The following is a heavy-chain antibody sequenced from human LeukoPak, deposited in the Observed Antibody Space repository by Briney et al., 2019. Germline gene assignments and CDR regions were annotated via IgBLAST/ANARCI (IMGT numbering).Heavy chain of an antibody. CDR2: IYPGDSDT. J-gene: IGHJ3*02. CDR1: GYSFTSYW. Sequence: GESLQISCQGSGYSFTSYWIGWVRQMPGKGLEWMGIIYPGDSDTRYSPSFQGQVTISADRSISTAYLQWSSLKASDTAMYYCARGAASFSDAFDIWGQGTMVTVSS. V-gene: IGHV5-51*01. D-gene: IGHD6-13*01. CDR3: ARGAASFSDAFDI.